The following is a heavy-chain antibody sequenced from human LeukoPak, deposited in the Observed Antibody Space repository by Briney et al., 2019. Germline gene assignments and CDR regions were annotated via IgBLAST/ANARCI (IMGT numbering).Heavy chain of an antibody. V-gene: IGHV1-46*01. CDR2: INHNGGST. J-gene: IGHJ6*02. Sequence: ASAMVFCNASGYTFTSYYMHWVRQAPGQGLEWMGVINHNGGSTNYAQHFKGRVTMTRDTSKNTVYLELSSLTAEDTAVYYCASDINNGNDGPVFDYGMDVWGQGTTVTVSS. D-gene: IGHD1-1*01. CDR1: GYTFTSYY. CDR3: ASDINNGNDGPVFDYGMDV.